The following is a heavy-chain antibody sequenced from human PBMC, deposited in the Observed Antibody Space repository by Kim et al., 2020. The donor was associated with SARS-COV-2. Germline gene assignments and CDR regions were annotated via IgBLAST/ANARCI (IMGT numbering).Heavy chain of an antibody. CDR2: INHSGST. V-gene: IGHV4-34*01. J-gene: IGHJ4*02. D-gene: IGHD2-8*01. Sequence: SETLSLTCAVYGGSFSGYYWSWIRQPPGKGLEWIGEINHSGSTNYNPSLKSRVTISVDTSKNQFSLKLSSVTAADTAVYYCARTIVPLGYFDYWGQGTLV. CDR3: ARTIVPLGYFDY. CDR1: GGSFSGYY.